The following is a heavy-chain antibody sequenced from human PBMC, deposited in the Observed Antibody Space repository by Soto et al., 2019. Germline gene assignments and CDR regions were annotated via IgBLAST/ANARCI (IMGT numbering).Heavy chain of an antibody. CDR1: GGPISSYY. J-gene: IGHJ4*02. CDR3: ARTSYNWNQGGYFDY. Sequence: QVQLQESGPGLVTPSETLSLTCTVSGGPISSYYWSWIRQPPEKGLEWIGNIYYSGSTNYNPSLKSRVTISVDTSKNQFSLKLSSVTAADTAVYYCARTSYNWNQGGYFDYWGQGTLVSVSS. D-gene: IGHD1-20*01. V-gene: IGHV4-59*08. CDR2: IYYSGST.